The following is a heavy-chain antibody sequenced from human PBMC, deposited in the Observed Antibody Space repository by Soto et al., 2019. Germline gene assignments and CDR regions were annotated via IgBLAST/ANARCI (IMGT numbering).Heavy chain of an antibody. CDR2: IYYSGST. D-gene: IGHD3-22*01. CDR3: AGDRADYDSSGYPDY. V-gene: IGHV4-39*02. J-gene: IGHJ4*02. Sequence: SETLSLTCTVSGGTISNYYWGWIRQPPGKGLEWIGSIYYSGSTYYNPSLKSRVTISVDTSKNQFSLKLSSVTAADTAVYYCAGDRADYDSSGYPDYWGQGTLVTVSS. CDR1: GGTISNYY.